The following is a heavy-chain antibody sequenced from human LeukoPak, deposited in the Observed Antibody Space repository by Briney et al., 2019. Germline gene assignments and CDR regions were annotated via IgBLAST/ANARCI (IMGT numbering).Heavy chain of an antibody. Sequence: GGSLRLSCAASGFTFSTYWMHWVRQVPGKGLVWVSRISPDGTSALYADSVKGRFTISRDNGRNTLYLQMYSLRAEDTAVYYCASYLTSIPSGMDVWGQGTTVTVSS. V-gene: IGHV3-74*01. J-gene: IGHJ6*02. CDR1: GFTFSTYW. CDR3: ASYLTSIPSGMDV. CDR2: ISPDGTSA. D-gene: IGHD2/OR15-2a*01.